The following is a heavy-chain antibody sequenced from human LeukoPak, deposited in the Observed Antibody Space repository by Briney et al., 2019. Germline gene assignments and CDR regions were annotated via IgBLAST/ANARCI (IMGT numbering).Heavy chain of an antibody. CDR1: GGSISSYY. D-gene: IGHD6-13*01. J-gene: IGHJ4*02. CDR3: ARHRRYSSSWFPLDFDY. Sequence: SETLSLTCTVSGGSISSYYWSWIRQPAGKGLEWIGRIYTSGSTNYNPSLKGRVTMSVDTSKNQFSLKLSSVTAADTAVYYCARHRRYSSSWFPLDFDYWGQGTLVTVSS. V-gene: IGHV4-4*07. CDR2: IYTSGST.